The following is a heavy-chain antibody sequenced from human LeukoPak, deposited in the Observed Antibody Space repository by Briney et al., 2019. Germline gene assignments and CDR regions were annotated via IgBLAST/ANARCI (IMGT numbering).Heavy chain of an antibody. J-gene: IGHJ3*02. CDR3: ARRSYSSSPRVYASDI. D-gene: IGHD6-6*01. CDR1: GGSISSGGYY. CDR2: IYHSGST. Sequence: SETLSLTCTVSGGSISSGGYYWSWIRQPPGKGLEWIGYIYHSGSTYYNPSLKSRVTISVDRSKNQFSLKLSSVTAADTAVYYCARRSYSSSPRVYASDIWGQGTMVTVSS. V-gene: IGHV4-30-2*01.